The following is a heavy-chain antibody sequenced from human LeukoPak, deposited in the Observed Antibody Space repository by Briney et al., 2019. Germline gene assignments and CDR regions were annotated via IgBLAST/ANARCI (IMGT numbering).Heavy chain of an antibody. J-gene: IGHJ5*02. D-gene: IGHD1-14*01. Sequence: GGSLRLSCAASGFTFSSYSMNWVRQAPGKGLEWVSSISSSSSYIYYADSVKGRFTISRDNAKNSLYLQMNSLRAEDTAVYYCAREPEGLLSWFDTWGQGTLVTVSS. CDR3: AREPEGLLSWFDT. CDR2: ISSSSSYI. V-gene: IGHV3-21*01. CDR1: GFTFSSYS.